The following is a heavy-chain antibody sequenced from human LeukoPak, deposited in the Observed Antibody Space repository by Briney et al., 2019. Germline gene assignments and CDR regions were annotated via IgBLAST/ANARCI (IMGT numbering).Heavy chain of an antibody. V-gene: IGHV3-30-3*01. CDR3: ASDGRTYGSGSYRYPLDY. D-gene: IGHD3-10*01. Sequence: GGSLRLSCAASGFTFSSYAMPWVRQAPGKVLEWVAVISYDGSNKYYADSVKGRFTISRDNSKNTLYLQMNSLRAEDTAVYYCASDGRTYGSGSYRYPLDYWGQGTLVTVSS. J-gene: IGHJ4*02. CDR1: GFTFSSYA. CDR2: ISYDGSNK.